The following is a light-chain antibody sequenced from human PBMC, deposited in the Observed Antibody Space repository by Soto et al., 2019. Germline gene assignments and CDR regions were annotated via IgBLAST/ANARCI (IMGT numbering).Light chain of an antibody. CDR2: GAS. CDR3: QQHNNWPPWT. V-gene: IGKV3-20*01. CDR1: QSVSSSY. J-gene: IGKJ1*01. Sequence: EIVLTQSPDTLSLSPGERATLSCLASQSVSSSYLAWYQQKPGQAPRLLIYGASSRATGIPDRFSGSGSGTDFTLIISRLEPEDFAVYYCQQHNNWPPWTFGQGTKVDIK.